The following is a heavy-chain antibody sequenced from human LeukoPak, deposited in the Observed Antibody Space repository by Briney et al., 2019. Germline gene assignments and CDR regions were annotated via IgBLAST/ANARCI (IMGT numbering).Heavy chain of an antibody. Sequence: SVKVSCKASGGTFSSYAISWVRQAPGQGLEWMGGIIPIFGTANYAQKFQGRVTITADESTSTAYMELSSLRSEDTAVYYCASRIVGATTFDYWGQGTLVTVSS. CDR1: GGTFSSYA. CDR2: IIPIFGTA. CDR3: ASRIVGATTFDY. J-gene: IGHJ4*02. D-gene: IGHD1-26*01. V-gene: IGHV1-69*13.